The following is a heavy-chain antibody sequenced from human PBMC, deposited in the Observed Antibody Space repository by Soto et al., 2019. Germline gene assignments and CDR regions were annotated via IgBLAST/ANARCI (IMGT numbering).Heavy chain of an antibody. CDR1: GFTFSSYA. J-gene: IGHJ6*02. CDR3: AKADFGVVTYYGMDV. D-gene: IGHD3-3*01. V-gene: IGHV3-23*01. Sequence: GGSLRLSCAASGFTFSSYAMSWVRQAPGKGLEWVSAISGSGGSTYYADSVKGRFTISRDNSKNTLYLQMNSLRAEDTAVYYCAKADFGVVTYYGMDVWGQGTTVTVSS. CDR2: ISGSGGST.